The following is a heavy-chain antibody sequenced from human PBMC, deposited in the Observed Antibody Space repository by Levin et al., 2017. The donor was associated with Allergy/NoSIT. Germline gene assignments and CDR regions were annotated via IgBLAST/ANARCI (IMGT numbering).Heavy chain of an antibody. J-gene: IGHJ4*02. Sequence: GGSLRLSCAASGFTFSNVWMNWVRQAPGKGLEWVGRIKSISDGGTTDYAVPVKGRIIISRDDSKNTLYLHLNSLITEDTAVYDCVAAAGGYWGQGTRVTVSS. CDR3: VAAAGGY. D-gene: IGHD6-13*01. CDR1: GFTFSNVW. V-gene: IGHV3-15*05. CDR2: IKSISDGGTT.